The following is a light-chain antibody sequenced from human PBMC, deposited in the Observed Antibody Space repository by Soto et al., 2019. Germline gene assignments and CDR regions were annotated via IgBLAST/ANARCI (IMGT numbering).Light chain of an antibody. J-gene: IGKJ5*01. CDR1: QNVNSN. CDR3: QQYNEWPPFT. Sequence: EIVMTQSPATVSVSPGERATLSCRASQNVNSNLAWYQQKPGQPPRLLIYGAYTRATGVPARFSGSGSGTEFTLTINSLQSEDFAVYYCQQYNEWPPFTFGQGTRLEIK. CDR2: GAY. V-gene: IGKV3-15*01.